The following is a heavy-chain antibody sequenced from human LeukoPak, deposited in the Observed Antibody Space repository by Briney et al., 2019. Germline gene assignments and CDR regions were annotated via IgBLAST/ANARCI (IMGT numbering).Heavy chain of an antibody. Sequence: SETLSLTCAVPGYSLGKNYYWGWIRQPPGKGLEWIGMIYGTGSTSHNPSLMNRVTMSVDTSKNHFSLKLTSVTAANTAVYYCARYDSRDSASTRFDYWGQGILVTISS. V-gene: IGHV4-38-2*01. CDR2: IYGTGST. CDR1: GYSLGKNYY. J-gene: IGHJ4*02. D-gene: IGHD3-16*01. CDR3: ARYDSRDSASTRFDY.